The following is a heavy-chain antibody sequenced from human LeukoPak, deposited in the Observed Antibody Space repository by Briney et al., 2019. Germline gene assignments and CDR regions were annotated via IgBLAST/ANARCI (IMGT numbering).Heavy chain of an antibody. J-gene: IGHJ6*03. CDR2: IRYDGSNK. D-gene: IGHD3-10*01. V-gene: IGHV3-30*02. CDR1: GFTFSSYA. Sequence: GGSLRLSCAASGFTFSSYAMSWVRQAPGKGLEWVAFIRYDGSNKYYADSVKGRFTISRDNSKNTLYLQMNSLRAEDTAVYYCAKSLGSMVRGVIITSYYYMDVWGKGTTVTISS. CDR3: AKSLGSMVRGVIITSYYYMDV.